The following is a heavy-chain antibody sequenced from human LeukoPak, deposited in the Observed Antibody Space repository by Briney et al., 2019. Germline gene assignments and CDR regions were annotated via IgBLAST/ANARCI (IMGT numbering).Heavy chain of an antibody. CDR3: ARLYSIHNWFDP. J-gene: IGHJ5*02. CDR1: GGTFSSYA. Sequence: SVKVSCKASGGTFSSYAISWVRQAPGQGLELMGGIIPIFGTANYAQKFQGRVTITTDESTSTAYMELSSLRSEDTAVYYCARLYSIHNWFDPWGQGTLVTVSS. V-gene: IGHV1-69*05. D-gene: IGHD6-13*01. CDR2: IIPIFGTA.